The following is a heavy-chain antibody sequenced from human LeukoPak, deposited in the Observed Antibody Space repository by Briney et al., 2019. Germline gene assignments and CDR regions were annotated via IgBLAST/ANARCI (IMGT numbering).Heavy chain of an antibody. CDR3: AREVISIPSYFDS. J-gene: IGHJ4*02. Sequence: PGGSLRLSCAASGFGVSSSYMYWVRQAPGKGLEWVSFFYRGDTTYYAESVRGRFTISRDNSKNTLYLLMNSLIPEDTAVYYCAREVISIPSYFDSWGQGTLVTVSS. CDR1: GFGVSSSY. D-gene: IGHD2-21*01. CDR2: FYRGDTT. V-gene: IGHV3-53*01.